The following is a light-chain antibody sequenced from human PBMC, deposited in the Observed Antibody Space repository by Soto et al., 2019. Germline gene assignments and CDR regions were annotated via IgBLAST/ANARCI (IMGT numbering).Light chain of an antibody. Sequence: QSALTQPASVSGSPGQSSTISCTGTSSDVGGYNYVSWYQQHPGKAPKLIIWEVINRPSGVSNRFSGSKSGNTASLTISGLQAEDEADYYCSSYTSRSTLVFGTGTKLTVL. CDR1: SSDVGGYNY. J-gene: IGLJ1*01. CDR3: SSYTSRSTLV. V-gene: IGLV2-14*01. CDR2: EVI.